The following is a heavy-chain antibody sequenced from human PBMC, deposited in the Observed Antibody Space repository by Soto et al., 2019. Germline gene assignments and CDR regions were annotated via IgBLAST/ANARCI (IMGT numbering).Heavy chain of an antibody. Sequence: LRLSCAASGFTFTSYAMNWVRQAPGQGLEWVSAISYSGHTTYYADSVKGRFTISRDNSNNTLYLQMDSLRGEDTAVYYCAKGAPLLAAGTWWFDPWGQGTLVTVSS. CDR2: ISYSGHTT. V-gene: IGHV3-23*01. CDR1: GFTFTSYA. J-gene: IGHJ5*02. D-gene: IGHD6-13*01. CDR3: AKGAPLLAAGTWWFDP.